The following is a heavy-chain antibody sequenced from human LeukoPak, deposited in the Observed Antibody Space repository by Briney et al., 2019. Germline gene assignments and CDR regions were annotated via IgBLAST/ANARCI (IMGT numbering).Heavy chain of an antibody. CDR3: ARAPGTTLNYFDY. D-gene: IGHD1-7*01. CDR2: ISNSSSYI. V-gene: IGHV3-21*01. Sequence: GGSLRLSCAASGFTFSSYSMNWVRQAPGKGLEWVSSISNSSSYIYYADSVKGRFTISRDNAKNSLYLQMNSLRAEDTAVYYCARAPGTTLNYFDYWGQGTLVTVSS. J-gene: IGHJ4*02. CDR1: GFTFSSYS.